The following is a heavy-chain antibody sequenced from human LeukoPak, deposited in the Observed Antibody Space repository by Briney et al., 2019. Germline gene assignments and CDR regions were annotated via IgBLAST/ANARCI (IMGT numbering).Heavy chain of an antibody. D-gene: IGHD3-22*01. Sequence: GRSLRLSCAASGFTFSSYGMHWVRQAPGKGLEWVAVISYDGSNKYYADSVKGRFTISRDNSKNTLYLQMNSLRAEDTAVYYCAKDPTHYRVWDDYDSSVLSCWGQGTLVTVSS. J-gene: IGHJ4*02. CDR1: GFTFSSYG. CDR2: ISYDGSNK. V-gene: IGHV3-30*18. CDR3: AKDPTHYRVWDDYDSSVLSC.